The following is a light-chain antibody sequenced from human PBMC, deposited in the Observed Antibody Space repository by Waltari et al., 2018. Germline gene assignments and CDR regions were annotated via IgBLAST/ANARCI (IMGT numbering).Light chain of an antibody. CDR3: QQYAGSPRT. CDR1: ESVGSNQ. J-gene: IGKJ1*01. V-gene: IGKV3-20*01. Sequence: DIVLTQSPGTLSLSPGERVTLFCKARESVGSNQLAWYQQKPGQAPRLLVYGASTRATGIPDRFSGGGSGTDFTLIISRLVPEDSAVYYCQQYAGSPRTFGQGTKVEIK. CDR2: GAS.